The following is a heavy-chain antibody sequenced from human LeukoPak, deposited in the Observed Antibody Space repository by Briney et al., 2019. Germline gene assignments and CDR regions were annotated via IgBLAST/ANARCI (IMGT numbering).Heavy chain of an antibody. J-gene: IGHJ4*02. CDR3: ARDLYASSAYSAYFDY. V-gene: IGHV3-53*01. CDR1: GFTVRTNY. Sequence: GGSLRLSCAASGFTVRTNYMSWVRQAPGKGLEWVSVLYSGGTTNYADPVRGRFTISRDNSKNTLYLQMNSLRAEDTAVYYCARDLYASSAYSAYFDYWGQGTLVTVSS. CDR2: LYSGGTT. D-gene: IGHD3-22*01.